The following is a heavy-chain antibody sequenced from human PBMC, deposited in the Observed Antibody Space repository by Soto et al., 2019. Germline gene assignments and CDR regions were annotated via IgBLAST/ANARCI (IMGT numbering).Heavy chain of an antibody. V-gene: IGHV1-69*13. D-gene: IGHD4-17*01. CDR3: ARMGHGDPTNWFDP. Sequence: SVQVSCKASGGTFSSYAISWVRQAPGRGLEWMGGIIPIFGTANYAQKFQGRVTITSDESTTTAYMELSSLRSEDTAVYYCARMGHGDPTNWFDPWGQGTLVTVSS. CDR2: IIPIFGTA. CDR1: GGTFSSYA. J-gene: IGHJ5*02.